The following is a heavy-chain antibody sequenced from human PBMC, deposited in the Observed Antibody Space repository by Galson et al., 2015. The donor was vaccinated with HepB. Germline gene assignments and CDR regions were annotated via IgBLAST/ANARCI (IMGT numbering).Heavy chain of an antibody. V-gene: IGHV1-18*01. CDR1: GYTFTSYG. CDR2: ISAYNGNT. CDR3: ARDQDSSSWWSNHENYFDY. D-gene: IGHD6-13*01. Sequence: SVKVSCKASGYTFTSYGISWVRQAPGQGLEWMGWISAYNGNTNYAQKLQGRVTMTTDTSTSTAYMELRSLRSDDTAVYYCARDQDSSSWWSNHENYFDYWGQGTLVTVSS. J-gene: IGHJ4*02.